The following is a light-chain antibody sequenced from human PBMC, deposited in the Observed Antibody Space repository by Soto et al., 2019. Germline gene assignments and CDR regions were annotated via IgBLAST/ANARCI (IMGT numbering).Light chain of an antibody. CDR3: QQYGSSPVT. J-gene: IGKJ2*01. CDR2: GAS. CDR1: QSVSSTY. V-gene: IGKV3-20*01. Sequence: EIVLTQSPGTLSLSPGERATLSCRASQSVSSTYLAWYQHKPGQAPRLLIYGASNRATGIPDRFSGRGSVTDFTLTISRLEPEDFALYYCQQYGSSPVTFGQGTKLEIK.